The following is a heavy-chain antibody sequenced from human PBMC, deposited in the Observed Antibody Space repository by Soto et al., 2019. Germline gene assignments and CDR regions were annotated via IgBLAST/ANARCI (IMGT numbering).Heavy chain of an antibody. V-gene: IGHV3-33*08. CDR2: ISGDGSAK. D-gene: IGHD6-6*01. Sequence: GGSLRLSCAASGFTFSNYAMHWVRQAPGKGLEWVSVISGDGSAKYYADSVKGRFTISRDNAKNSLYLQMNSLRAEDTAVYYCARDRPRGYSSSIFDSWGQGTLVTVSS. CDR1: GFTFSNYA. J-gene: IGHJ4*02. CDR3: ARDRPRGYSSSIFDS.